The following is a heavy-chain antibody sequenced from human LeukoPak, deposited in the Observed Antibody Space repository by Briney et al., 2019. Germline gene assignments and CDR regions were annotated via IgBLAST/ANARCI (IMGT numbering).Heavy chain of an antibody. CDR3: ARDHYGSGSYYRDAFDI. D-gene: IGHD3-10*01. Sequence: ASVKVSCKASGFTFTSSAMQWVRQARGQRLEWIGWIVVGSGNTNYAQKFQERVTITRDTSISTAYMELSRLRSDDTAVYYCARDHYGSGSYYRDAFDIWGQGTMVTVSS. CDR1: GFTFTSSA. J-gene: IGHJ3*02. CDR2: IVVGSGNT. V-gene: IGHV1-58*02.